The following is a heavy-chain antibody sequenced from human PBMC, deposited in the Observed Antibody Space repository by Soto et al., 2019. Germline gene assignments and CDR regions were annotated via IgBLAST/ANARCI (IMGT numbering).Heavy chain of an antibody. J-gene: IGHJ4*02. D-gene: IGHD1-26*01. V-gene: IGHV3-21*01. CDR2: ISSSGTYI. CDR3: ARDGGVSYTMPVDY. CDR1: GFTFSSYN. Sequence: EVQLVESGGGLVKPGGSLRLSCAASGFTFSSYNMNWVRQAPGKGLEWVSSISSSGTYIYYADSVQGRFTISRDNGRNSQLLQMDHLRAEDKETYYCARDGGVSYTMPVDYWGPGTLVTVYS.